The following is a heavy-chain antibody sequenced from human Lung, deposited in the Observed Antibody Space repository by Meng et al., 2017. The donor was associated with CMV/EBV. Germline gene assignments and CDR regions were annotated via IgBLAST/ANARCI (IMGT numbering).Heavy chain of an antibody. CDR3: ASGPYDFWTGYHPIEY. D-gene: IGHD3-3*01. Sequence: GGSLRLXXAASGFTFRTYAMHWVRQAPGKGLECMAVISYDGSNKHYTDSVKGRFTISRDNSKNTLYLQMNSLRAEDTAVYYCASGPYDFWTGYHPIEYWGQGTXVTVAS. J-gene: IGHJ4*02. CDR1: GFTFRTYA. CDR2: ISYDGSNK. V-gene: IGHV3-30*04.